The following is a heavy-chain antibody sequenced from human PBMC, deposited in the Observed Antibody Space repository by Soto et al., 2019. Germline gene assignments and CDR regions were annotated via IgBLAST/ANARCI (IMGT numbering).Heavy chain of an antibody. J-gene: IGHJ3*02. V-gene: IGHV3-30*18. CDR3: AKDDRLYHDAFDI. CDR1: GFTFSSFG. D-gene: IGHD2-2*02. CDR2: ISYDGSNT. Sequence: QVQLVESGGGVVQPGRSLRLSCAASGFTFSSFGMHWVRQAPGKGLEWMAVISYDGSNTYYADSVKGRFTISRDNSKNTLYLQMNSLRAEDTAVYYCAKDDRLYHDAFDIWGQGTMVTVSS.